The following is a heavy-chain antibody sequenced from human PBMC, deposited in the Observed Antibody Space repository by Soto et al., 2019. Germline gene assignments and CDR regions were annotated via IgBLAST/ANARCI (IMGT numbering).Heavy chain of an antibody. CDR3: ARARHYYDSSGYSPNY. Sequence: GGSLRLSCAASGFTFSSYGMHWVRQAPGKGLEWVAVIWYDGSNKYYADSVKGRFTISRDNSKNTLYLQMNSLRAEDTAVYYCARARHYYDSSGYSPNYWGQGTLVTVSS. D-gene: IGHD3-22*01. J-gene: IGHJ4*02. CDR1: GFTFSSYG. CDR2: IWYDGSNK. V-gene: IGHV3-33*01.